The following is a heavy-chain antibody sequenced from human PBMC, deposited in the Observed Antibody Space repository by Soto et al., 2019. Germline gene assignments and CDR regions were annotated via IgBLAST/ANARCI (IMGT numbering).Heavy chain of an antibody. CDR1: GFDLSGDG. V-gene: IGHV3-48*03. D-gene: IGHD2-21*01. CDR2: ISRSGDSE. J-gene: IGHJ6*02. Sequence: GGSLRPSCVASGFDLSGDGMHWVRQAPGKGLEWVSYISRSGDSEYYADSVKGRFTTSRDNVKNSLYLQMNSLRADDLGIYYCARETMVVISATVKLYYGMDVWGQGTTVTVYS. CDR3: ARETMVVISATVKLYYGMDV.